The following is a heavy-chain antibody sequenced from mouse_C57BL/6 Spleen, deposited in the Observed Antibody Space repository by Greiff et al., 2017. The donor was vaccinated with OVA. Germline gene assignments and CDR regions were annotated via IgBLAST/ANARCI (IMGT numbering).Heavy chain of an antibody. V-gene: IGHV1-50*01. J-gene: IGHJ3*01. Sequence: QVQLQQSGAELVKPGASVKLSCKASGYTFTSYWMQWVKQRPGQGLEWIGEIDPSDSYTNYNQKFKGKATLTVDTSSSTAYMQLSSLTSEDSAVYYCARGDSSGWSFAYWGQGTLVTVSA. CDR2: IDPSDSYT. D-gene: IGHD3-2*02. CDR3: ARGDSSGWSFAY. CDR1: GYTFTSYW.